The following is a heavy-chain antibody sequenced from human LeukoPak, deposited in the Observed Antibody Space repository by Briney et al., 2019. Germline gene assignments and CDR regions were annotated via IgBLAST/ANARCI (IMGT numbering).Heavy chain of an antibody. D-gene: IGHD6-13*01. V-gene: IGHV4-59*01. Sequence: PSETLSLTCTVSGGSISSYYWSGIRQPPGKGLEWVGYIYYSGSTNYNPSLKTRVTISVDTSKNQFSLKLSSVTAADTAVYYCARGPTSSNYYYYGMDVWGQGTTVTVSS. CDR2: IYYSGST. J-gene: IGHJ6*02. CDR1: GGSISSYY. CDR3: ARGPTSSNYYYYGMDV.